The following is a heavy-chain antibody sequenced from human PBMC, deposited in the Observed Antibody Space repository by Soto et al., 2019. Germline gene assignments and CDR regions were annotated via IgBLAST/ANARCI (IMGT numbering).Heavy chain of an antibody. CDR3: AKSPISVGPRLYVMDV. D-gene: IGHD2-2*01. Sequence: GGSLRLSCAASGFTFSDYAIHWVRQAPGKGLEWVAVISYDGSNKYYAESLKGRFTISRDNSKNTLYLQMNSLRAEDTAVYYCAKSPISVGPRLYVMDVWGQGTTVTVSS. CDR2: ISYDGSNK. V-gene: IGHV3-30*18. CDR1: GFTFSDYA. J-gene: IGHJ6*02.